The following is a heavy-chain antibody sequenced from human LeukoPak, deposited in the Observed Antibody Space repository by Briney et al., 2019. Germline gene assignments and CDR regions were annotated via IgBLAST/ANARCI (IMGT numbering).Heavy chain of an antibody. Sequence: GGSLRLSCAASGFTFSSYGMHWVRQAPGKGLEYVSAISSNGGTTYYANSVKGRFTISRDNAKNSLYLQMNSLRAEDTALYYCARLRLLDFYYYYMDVWGKGTTVTVSS. J-gene: IGHJ6*03. CDR2: ISSNGGTT. V-gene: IGHV3-64*01. CDR1: GFTFSSYG. D-gene: IGHD3/OR15-3a*01. CDR3: ARLRLLDFYYYYMDV.